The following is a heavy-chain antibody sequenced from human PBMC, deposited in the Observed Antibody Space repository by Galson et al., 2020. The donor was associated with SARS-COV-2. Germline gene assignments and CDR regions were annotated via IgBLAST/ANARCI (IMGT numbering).Heavy chain of an antibody. CDR1: GGSFSGYY. V-gene: IGHV4-34*01. CDR3: ARGHSWSPEQNWFDP. Sequence: SETLSLTCAVYGGSFSGYYWSWIRQPPGKGLEWIGEINHSGSTNYNPSLKSRVTISVDTSKNQFSLKLSSVTAADTAVYYCARGHSWSPEQNWFDPWGQGTLVTVSS. D-gene: IGHD6-13*01. CDR2: INHSGST. J-gene: IGHJ5*02.